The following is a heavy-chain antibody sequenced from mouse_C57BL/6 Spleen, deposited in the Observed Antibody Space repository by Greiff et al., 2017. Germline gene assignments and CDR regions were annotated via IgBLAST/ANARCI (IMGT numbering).Heavy chain of an antibody. CDR1: GYSITSGYY. Sequence: EVQLQQSGPGLVKPSQSLSLTCSVTGYSITSGYYWNWIRQFPGNKLEWMGYISYDGSNNYNPSLKNRISITRDTSKNQFFLKLNSVTTEDTATYYCAREYSYAMDYWGQGTSVTVSS. CDR2: ISYDGSN. J-gene: IGHJ4*01. V-gene: IGHV3-6*01. CDR3: AREYSYAMDY.